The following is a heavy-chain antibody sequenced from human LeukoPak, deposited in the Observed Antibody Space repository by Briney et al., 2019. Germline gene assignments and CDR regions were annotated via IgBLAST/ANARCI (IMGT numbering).Heavy chain of an antibody. V-gene: IGHV1-46*01. J-gene: IGHJ5*02. CDR2: INPSGSST. CDR1: GFTLSGSA. D-gene: IGHD3-16*02. Sequence: GGSLRLSCAASGFTLSGSAMHWVRQAPGQGLEWMGLINPSGSSTLYAQKFQGRVTMTRDMSTTTDYMELSSLRSEDTAVYYCARDNSVGDIAWWFDPWGQGTLVTVSS. CDR3: ARDNSVGDIAWWFDP.